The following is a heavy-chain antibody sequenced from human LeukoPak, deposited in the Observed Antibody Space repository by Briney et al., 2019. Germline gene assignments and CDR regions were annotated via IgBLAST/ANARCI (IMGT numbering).Heavy chain of an antibody. D-gene: IGHD3-10*01. CDR3: ARGPTYYYGSGSYNMVSDP. CDR2: INHSGST. CDR1: GGSFSGYY. Sequence: SETQSLTCAVYGGSFSGYYWSWIRQPPGNGLEWIGEINHSGSTNYNPSLKSRVTISVDTSKNQFSLKLSSVTAADTAVYYCARGPTYYYGSGSYNMVSDPWGQGTLVTVSS. J-gene: IGHJ5*02. V-gene: IGHV4-34*01.